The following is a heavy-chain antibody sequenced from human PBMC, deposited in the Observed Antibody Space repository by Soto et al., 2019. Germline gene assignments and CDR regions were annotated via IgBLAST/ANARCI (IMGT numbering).Heavy chain of an antibody. Sequence: EVQLVQSGAEVKKSGESLKISCQGSGYTFTNFWIAWVRQMPGKGLEWMGLIYAGDSDTKYSPSFQGQVTVSVDKSISTAYLHWTSLKASDTAMYYCARRWSATDSNGFLWGPTKDFELWGQGTMVTVSS. D-gene: IGHD3-22*01. V-gene: IGHV5-51*01. CDR1: GYTFTNFW. J-gene: IGHJ3*01. CDR3: ARRWSATDSNGFLWGPTKDFEL. CDR2: IYAGDSDT.